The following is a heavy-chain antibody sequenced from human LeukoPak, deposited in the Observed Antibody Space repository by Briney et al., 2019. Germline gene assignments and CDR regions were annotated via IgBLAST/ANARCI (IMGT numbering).Heavy chain of an antibody. D-gene: IGHD5-18*01. CDR2: ISSSSSTI. CDR3: AREVDTAMVRGGSFDY. V-gene: IGHV3-48*02. J-gene: IGHJ4*02. CDR1: GFTPSSYS. Sequence: GGCLRPSCAASGFTPSSYSMNWVRQAPARGREWVSYISSSSSTINYTDSVKGRSTISRDNAKNSMYLQMNSLRDEGTAVYYCAREVDTAMVRGGSFDYWGQGTLVTVSS.